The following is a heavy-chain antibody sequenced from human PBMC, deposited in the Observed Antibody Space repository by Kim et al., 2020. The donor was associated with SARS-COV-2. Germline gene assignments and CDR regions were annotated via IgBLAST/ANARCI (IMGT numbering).Heavy chain of an antibody. J-gene: IGHJ4*01. D-gene: IGHD2-21*02. V-gene: IGHV3-66*01. CDR2: IYSDGST. CDR1: GITVSSDY. Sequence: GGSLRLSCAASGITVSSDYMSWVRQAPGKGLEWVSVIYSDGSTYYSDSVKGRFTMSRDNPNNMVYLQMNSLIAEDTAVYYCARGGGAYCGGDCDRTFDY. CDR3: ARGGGAYCGGDCDRTFDY.